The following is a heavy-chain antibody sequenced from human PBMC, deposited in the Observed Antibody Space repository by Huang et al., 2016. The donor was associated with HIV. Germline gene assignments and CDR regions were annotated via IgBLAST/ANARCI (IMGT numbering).Heavy chain of an antibody. CDR2: IKQEETEK. V-gene: IGHV3-7*01. Sequence: VESGGRSVQPGGSIRLSCVGSTFTFGADWMSWVRPTPGKGVVWVAKIKQEETEKYDVASVKGRFNISRDNAKKVLFLEMDALRVEDTAIYFCATKTAGMDIWGQGTTVIVSS. CDR1: TFTFGADW. J-gene: IGHJ6*02. CDR3: ATKTAGMDI.